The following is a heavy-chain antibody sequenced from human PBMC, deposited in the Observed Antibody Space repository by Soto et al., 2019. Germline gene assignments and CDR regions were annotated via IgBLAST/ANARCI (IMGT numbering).Heavy chain of an antibody. CDR2: ISGSGRTT. V-gene: IGHV3-23*01. D-gene: IGHD1-26*01. CDR3: VRFEGAPSADGHYAMEV. CDR1: GFTFSSYA. J-gene: IGHJ6*02. Sequence: EVQLLESGGGLVQPGGSLRISCAASGFTFSSYAMNWVRQAPGKGLQWVSGISGSGRTTYYADAVKGRFTISRDSSKNTLYLQMNRLRVEDTAVYYCVRFEGAPSADGHYAMEVWGQGTTVTVSS.